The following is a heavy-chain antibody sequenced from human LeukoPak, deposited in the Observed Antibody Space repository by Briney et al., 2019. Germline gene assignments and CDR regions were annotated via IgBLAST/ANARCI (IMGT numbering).Heavy chain of an antibody. CDR1: GGSISSYY. V-gene: IGHV4-59*01. J-gene: IGHJ5*02. D-gene: IGHD3-3*01. CDR2: IFYSGST. CDR3: ARVFSYPLRAPFDP. Sequence: SETLSLTCTVSGGSISSYYWSWIRLPPGKGLEWIGYIFYSGSTNYNPSLKSRVTISVDASKNQFSLKLSSVTAADTAVYYCARVFSYPLRAPFDPWGQGTLVTVSS.